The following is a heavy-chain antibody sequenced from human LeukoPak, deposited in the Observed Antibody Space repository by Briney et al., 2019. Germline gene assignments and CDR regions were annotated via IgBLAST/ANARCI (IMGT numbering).Heavy chain of an antibody. CDR2: INSDGSST. CDR3: ARGPPRDGYNSFDY. V-gene: IGHV3-74*01. Sequence: GSLRLSCAASGFTFSSYWMHWVRQAPGKGLVWVSRINSDGSSTSYADSVKGPFTISRDNAKNTLYLQMNSLRAEDTAVYYCARGPPRDGYNSFDYWGQGTLVTVSS. J-gene: IGHJ4*02. D-gene: IGHD5-24*01. CDR1: GFTFSSYW.